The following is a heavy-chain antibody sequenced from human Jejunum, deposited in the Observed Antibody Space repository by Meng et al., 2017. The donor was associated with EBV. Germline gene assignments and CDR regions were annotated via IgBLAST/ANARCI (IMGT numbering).Heavy chain of an antibody. D-gene: IGHD1-1*01. CDR2: INTGNGDT. CDR1: GYTFTTYG. J-gene: IGHJ4*02. V-gene: IGHV1-3*04. CDR3: ARDERLGPYYFEY. Sequence: QVQLCQSGAEVKKPGASVKISCRASGYTFTTYGIHWLRQAPGERLELMGWINTGNGDTLYAQKFQGRVTITRDTSANTVYMDLSSLLSEDTAMYYCARDERLGPYYFEYWGQGTLVTVSS.